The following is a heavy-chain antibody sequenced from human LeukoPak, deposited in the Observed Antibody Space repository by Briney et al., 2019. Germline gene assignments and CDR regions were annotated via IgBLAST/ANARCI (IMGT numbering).Heavy chain of an antibody. CDR1: GYSFSDYW. Sequence: GESLRISCQGSGYSFSDYWIGWVRQMPGKGLEWMGIMYPGDSDIRYSPSFQGLVTMSADKSISTAYLQWSSLKASDTAMYYCARVGGDIWCSSTSCSNRPFDYWGQGTLVTVSS. D-gene: IGHD2-2*01. V-gene: IGHV5-51*01. J-gene: IGHJ4*02. CDR3: ARVGGDIWCSSTSCSNRPFDY. CDR2: MYPGDSDI.